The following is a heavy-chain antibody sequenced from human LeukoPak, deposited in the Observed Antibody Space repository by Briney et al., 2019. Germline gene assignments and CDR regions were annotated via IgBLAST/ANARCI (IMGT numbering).Heavy chain of an antibody. D-gene: IGHD3-22*01. CDR1: GFTFSSYG. J-gene: IGHJ6*03. V-gene: IGHV3-30*02. CDR3: AKRWLSRGYYYYYMDV. CDR2: IPYDGSNK. Sequence: GGSLRLSCAASGFTFSSYGIHWVRQAPGKGLEWVASIPYDGSNKYYADSVKGRFTISRDNPKNTLYLQMNSLRAEDTAVYYCAKRWLSRGYYYYYMDVWGKGTTVTVSS.